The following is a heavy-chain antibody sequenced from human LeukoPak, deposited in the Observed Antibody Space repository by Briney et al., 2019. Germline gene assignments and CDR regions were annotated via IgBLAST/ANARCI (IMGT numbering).Heavy chain of an antibody. D-gene: IGHD3-3*01. CDR3: AREYDFPDV. CDR1: GGSISSSSYY. Sequence: PSETLSLTCTVSGGSISSSSYYWSWIRQHPGKGLEWIGYIYYSGSTYYNPSLKSRVTVSVDTSKNQFSLKLSSVTAADTAVYYCAREYDFPDVWGQGTTVTVSS. J-gene: IGHJ6*02. V-gene: IGHV4-31*03. CDR2: IYYSGST.